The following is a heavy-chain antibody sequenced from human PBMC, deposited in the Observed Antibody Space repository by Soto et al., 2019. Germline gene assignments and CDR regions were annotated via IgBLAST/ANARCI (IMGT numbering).Heavy chain of an antibody. CDR2: INWKSDI. CDR3: ARVRGYYSYYFDY. D-gene: IGHD3-22*01. J-gene: IGHJ4*02. Sequence: GGSLRLSCAVSGFTFDDNAMHWVRQAPEKGLEWVSGINWKSDIGYADSVKGRFTISRDNAENSLYLQMNSLRAEDTAVYYCARVRGYYSYYFDYWGQGTLVTVSS. CDR1: GFTFDDNA. V-gene: IGHV3-9*01.